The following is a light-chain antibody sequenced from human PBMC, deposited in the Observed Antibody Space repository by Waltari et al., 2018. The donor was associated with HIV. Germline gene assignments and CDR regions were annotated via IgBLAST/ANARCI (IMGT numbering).Light chain of an antibody. V-gene: IGLV2-14*01. J-gene: IGLJ2*01. CDR3: SSYSTGDTLVL. Sequence: QSALTQPASVSGSPGQSITISCSGASTDLGASDYVSWYRQLPDRAPRLFLYEVKKRPSVVSSRFSGSKSGNTASLTISGLQVEDEAVYFCSSYSTGDTLVLFGGGTRLTVL. CDR1: STDLGASDY. CDR2: EVK.